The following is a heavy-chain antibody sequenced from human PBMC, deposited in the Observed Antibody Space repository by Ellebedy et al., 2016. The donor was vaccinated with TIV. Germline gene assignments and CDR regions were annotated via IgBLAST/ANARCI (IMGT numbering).Heavy chain of an antibody. Sequence: GGSLRLSXAASGFTFRTYAMHWVRQAPGKGLEWVALIWYDGSNKYYADSVKGRFTISRDNSKNTLYLQMNSLRAEDTAVYYCARRITIFGVVSDYWGQGTLVTVSS. V-gene: IGHV3-33*01. CDR2: IWYDGSNK. CDR1: GFTFRTYA. D-gene: IGHD3-3*01. CDR3: ARRITIFGVVSDY. J-gene: IGHJ4*02.